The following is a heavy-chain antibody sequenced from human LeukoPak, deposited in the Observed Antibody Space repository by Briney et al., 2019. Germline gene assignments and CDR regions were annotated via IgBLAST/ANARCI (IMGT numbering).Heavy chain of an antibody. D-gene: IGHD4-23*01. J-gene: IGHJ2*01. V-gene: IGHV4-31*03. Sequence: SQTLSLTCTVSGVSISSGGYYWSWIRQHPGKGLEWIGYIYYSGSTYYNPSLKSRVTISVDTSKNQFSLKLSSVTAADTAVYYCARDRYTVVSWYFDLWGRGTLVTVSS. CDR2: IYYSGST. CDR1: GVSISSGGYY. CDR3: ARDRYTVVSWYFDL.